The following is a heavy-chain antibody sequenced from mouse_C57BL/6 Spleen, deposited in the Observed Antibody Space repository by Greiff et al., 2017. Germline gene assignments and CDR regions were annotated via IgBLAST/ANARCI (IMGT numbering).Heavy chain of an antibody. Sequence: VQLQQSGPELVKPGASVKISCKASGYSFTGYYMNWVKQSPEKSLEWIGEINPSTGGTTYNQKFKAKATLTVDKSSSTAYMQLKSLTSGDSAVYYCARAAQAPYAMDYWGQGTSVTVAS. J-gene: IGHJ4*01. D-gene: IGHD3-2*02. V-gene: IGHV1-42*01. CDR1: GYSFTGYY. CDR2: INPSTGGT. CDR3: ARAAQAPYAMDY.